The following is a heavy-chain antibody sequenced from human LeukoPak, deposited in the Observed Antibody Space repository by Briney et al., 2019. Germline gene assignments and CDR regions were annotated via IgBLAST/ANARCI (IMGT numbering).Heavy chain of an antibody. D-gene: IGHD6-13*01. J-gene: IGHJ5*02. V-gene: IGHV3-23*01. CDR2: INGGGGTT. CDR1: GFTFSSHA. CDR3: AKEFAQNGGYSSPPDWFDP. Sequence: GGSLRLSCAASGFTFSSHAMSWVRQAPGKGLEWVSAINGGGGTTYYADSVRGRFTISRDNSKNTLYLQMNSLRAEDTAVYYCAKEFAQNGGYSSPPDWFDPWGQGTLVTVSS.